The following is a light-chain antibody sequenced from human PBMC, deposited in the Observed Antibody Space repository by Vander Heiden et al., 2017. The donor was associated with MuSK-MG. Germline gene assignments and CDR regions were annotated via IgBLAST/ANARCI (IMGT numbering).Light chain of an antibody. Sequence: QTVVTQEPSFSVSPGGTVTLTCGLSSGSVSTAYYPSWYQQTPGQAPRTLIYSTNTRSSGVPDRFSGSILGNKAALTITGAQADDDSDYDCVLYMGSGMWVFGGGTKLTVL. CDR1: SGSVSTAYY. V-gene: IGLV8-61*01. J-gene: IGLJ3*02. CDR3: VLYMGSGMWV. CDR2: STN.